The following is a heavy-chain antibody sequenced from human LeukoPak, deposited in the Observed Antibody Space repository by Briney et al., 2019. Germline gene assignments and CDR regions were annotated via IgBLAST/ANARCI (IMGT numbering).Heavy chain of an antibody. Sequence: ASVKVSCKASGYTFASYGISWVRQAPGQGLEWMGWISAYNGNTNYAQKYQGRVTMTTDTSTSTAYMEPRSLRSDDTAIYYCARWEYCSSSSCYDESETFDYWGQGTLVTVSS. CDR2: ISAYNGNT. CDR3: ARWEYCSSSSCYDESETFDY. CDR1: GYTFASYG. J-gene: IGHJ4*02. V-gene: IGHV1-18*01. D-gene: IGHD2-2*01.